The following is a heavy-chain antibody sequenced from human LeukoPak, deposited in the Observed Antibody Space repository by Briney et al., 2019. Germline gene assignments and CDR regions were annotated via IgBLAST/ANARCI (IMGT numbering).Heavy chain of an antibody. CDR3: ARRTYKILRGDAYGYWYFDL. D-gene: IGHD3-9*01. V-gene: IGHV4-39*01. CDR1: GDSISGGCYY. J-gene: IGHJ2*01. CDR2: IFYSGST. Sequence: SETQPVTRTVSGDSISGGCYYWGWIRQPPGKGLEWIGSIFYSGSTFYNPSLKSGVTIYIPTSKNQSSLRLTSITAADTAVYSCARRTYKILRGDAYGYWYFDLWGQGTLVTVSS.